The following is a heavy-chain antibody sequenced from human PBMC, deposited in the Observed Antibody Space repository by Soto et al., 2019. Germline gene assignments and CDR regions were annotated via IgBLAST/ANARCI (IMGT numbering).Heavy chain of an antibody. D-gene: IGHD6-13*01. J-gene: IGHJ6*02. Sequence: VASVKVSCKASGGTFSSYAISWVRQAPGQGLEWMGGIIPIFGTANYAQKFQGRVTITADESTSTAYMELSSLRSEDTAVYYCARDLPAAASFNMDVWGQGTTVTVSS. CDR3: ARDLPAAASFNMDV. V-gene: IGHV1-69*13. CDR2: IIPIFGTA. CDR1: GGTFSSYA.